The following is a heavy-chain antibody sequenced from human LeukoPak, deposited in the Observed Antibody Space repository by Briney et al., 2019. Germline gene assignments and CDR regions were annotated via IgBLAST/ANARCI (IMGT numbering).Heavy chain of an antibody. Sequence: GRSLRLSCAASGFTFDDYAMHWVRQAPGKGLEWVSGISWNSGSIGYADSVKGRFTISRDNAKNSLYLKMNSLRAEDTALYYCAKDAAPQDTAMVPTLRYFDYWGQGTLVTVSS. CDR1: GFTFDDYA. J-gene: IGHJ4*02. CDR3: AKDAAPQDTAMVPTLRYFDY. V-gene: IGHV3-9*01. D-gene: IGHD5-18*01. CDR2: ISWNSGSI.